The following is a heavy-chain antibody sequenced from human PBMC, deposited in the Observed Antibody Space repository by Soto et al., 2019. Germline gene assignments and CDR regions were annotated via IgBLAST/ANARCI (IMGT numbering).Heavy chain of an antibody. V-gene: IGHV3-23*01. D-gene: IGHD2-21*02. J-gene: IGHJ4*02. CDR1: GFMFSSYA. Sequence: PGGSLRLSCRVSGFMFSSYAMTWVRQVPGKGLEWVSSISGSGGSTYHSDSVRGRFTISRDNSKKVLYLEMNRLKGDDTAVYFCAKDGSWGDHYYFDNWGQGTLVTVSS. CDR2: ISGSGGST. CDR3: AKDGSWGDHYYFDN.